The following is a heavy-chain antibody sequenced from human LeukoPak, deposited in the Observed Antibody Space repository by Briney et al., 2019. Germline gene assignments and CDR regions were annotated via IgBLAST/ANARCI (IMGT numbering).Heavy chain of an antibody. V-gene: IGHV4-34*01. Sequence: SETLSLTCAVYGGSFSGYYWSWIRQPPGKGLEWIGEINHSGSTNYNPSLKSRVTISVDTSKNQFSLKLSSVTAADTAVYYCARVKETLWFGELYYFDYWGQGTLVTVSS. J-gene: IGHJ4*02. CDR2: INHSGST. CDR3: ARVKETLWFGELYYFDY. D-gene: IGHD3-10*01. CDR1: GGSFSGYY.